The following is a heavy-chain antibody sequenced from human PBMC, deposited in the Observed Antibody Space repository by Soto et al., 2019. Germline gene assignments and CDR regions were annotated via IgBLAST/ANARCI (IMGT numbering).Heavy chain of an antibody. J-gene: IGHJ5*02. CDR3: TRAVRRTASSGWYYNWFDP. Sequence: SLRLSCTASGFTFGDYAMSWFRQAPGKGLEWVGFIRSKAYGGTTEYAASVKGRFTISRDDSKSIAYLQMNSLKTEDTAVYYCTRAVRRTASSGWYYNWFDPWGQGTLVTVSS. CDR1: GFTFGDYA. CDR2: IRSKAYGGTT. V-gene: IGHV3-49*03. D-gene: IGHD6-19*01.